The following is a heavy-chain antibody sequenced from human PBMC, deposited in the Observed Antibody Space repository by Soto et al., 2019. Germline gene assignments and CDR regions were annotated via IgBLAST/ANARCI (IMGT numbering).Heavy chain of an antibody. CDR3: ARSLNYDFWTGYFFDF. Sequence: GPTLVNPTQTLTLTCTLSGFSLTTRSMCVSWIRQSPGKALEWLAFIDWDGDTYYSTSLKTRLTISRDTSTNQVVLTMTNLDHADTATYFCARSLNYDFWTGYFFDFWGQGALVTLSS. J-gene: IGHJ4*02. CDR2: IDWDGDT. V-gene: IGHV2-70*01. CDR1: GFSLTTRSMC. D-gene: IGHD3-3*01.